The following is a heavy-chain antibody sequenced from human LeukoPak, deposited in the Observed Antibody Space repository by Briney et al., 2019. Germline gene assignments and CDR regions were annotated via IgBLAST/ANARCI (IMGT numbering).Heavy chain of an antibody. Sequence: SETLSLTCNVSGGSISSSNYYWGWIRQPPGKGLEWIGSIYYSGSTYYNSSLKSRVTISVDTSKNQFSLKLSPVTAADTAVYYCARRFPAHYFDYWGQGTLVTVSS. J-gene: IGHJ4*02. V-gene: IGHV4-39*01. CDR3: ARRFPAHYFDY. D-gene: IGHD6-25*01. CDR2: IYYSGST. CDR1: GGSISSSNYY.